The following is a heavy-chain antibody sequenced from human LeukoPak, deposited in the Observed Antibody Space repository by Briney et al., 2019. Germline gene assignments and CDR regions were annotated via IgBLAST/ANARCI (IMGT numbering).Heavy chain of an antibody. D-gene: IGHD3-22*01. V-gene: IGHV3-23*01. J-gene: IGHJ4*02. CDR1: GFTFSSYA. CDR3: AKAPYDSSGYSSKLWIDY. Sequence: GGSLRLSCAASGFTFSSYAISSVRQAPGKGLEWVSAISGSGGSTYYADSVKGRFTISRDNSKNTRYLQMTSLRAEDTAVYYCAKAPYDSSGYSSKLWIDYWGQGTLVTVSS. CDR2: ISGSGGST.